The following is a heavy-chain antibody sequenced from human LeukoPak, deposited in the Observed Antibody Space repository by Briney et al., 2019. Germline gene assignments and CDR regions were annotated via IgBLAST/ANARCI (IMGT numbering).Heavy chain of an antibody. CDR2: INSDGSTT. D-gene: IGHD2-15*01. CDR1: GFTFSSYG. Sequence: GGSLRLSCAASGFTFSSYGMHWVCQAPGKGLVWVSRINSDGSTTTYADSVKGRFTISRDNAKNTLYLQMNSLRAEDTAVYYCARVCIGCYSKDYWGQGTLVSVSS. V-gene: IGHV3-74*03. J-gene: IGHJ4*02. CDR3: ARVCIGCYSKDY.